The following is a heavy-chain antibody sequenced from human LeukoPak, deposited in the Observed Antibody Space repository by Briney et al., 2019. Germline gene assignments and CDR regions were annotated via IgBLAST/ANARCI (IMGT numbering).Heavy chain of an antibody. CDR2: IYTSGST. CDR1: GGSISSGSYY. D-gene: IGHD5-24*01. CDR3: SRDGYNRDY. Sequence: SQTLSLTCTVSGGSISSGSYYWSWIRQPAGEGLEWIGRIYTSGSTNYNPSLKSRVTISVDTSKNQFSLKLSSVTAADTAVYYCSRDGYNRDYWGQGTLVTVSS. V-gene: IGHV4-61*02. J-gene: IGHJ4*02.